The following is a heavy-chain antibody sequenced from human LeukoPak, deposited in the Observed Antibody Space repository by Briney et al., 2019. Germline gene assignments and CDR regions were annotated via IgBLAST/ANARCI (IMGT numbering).Heavy chain of an antibody. J-gene: IGHJ3*02. V-gene: IGHV4-59*01. CDR2: IYYSGST. D-gene: IGHD3-9*01. Sequence: PSETLSLTCTVSGGSISSYYWSWIRQPPGKGLEWIGYIYYSGSTNYNPSLKSRVTISVDTSKNQFSLKLSSVTAADTAVYYCARDGRKREYDAGYLSNKAVDIWGQGTMVTVSS. CDR3: ARDGRKREYDAGYLSNKAVDI. CDR1: GGSISSYY.